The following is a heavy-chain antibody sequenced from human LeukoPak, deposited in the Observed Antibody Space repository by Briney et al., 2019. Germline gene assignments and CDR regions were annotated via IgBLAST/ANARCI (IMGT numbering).Heavy chain of an antibody. Sequence: SETLSLTCTVSGGSISSGGYYWSWIRQPPGKGLEWIGYIYHSGSTYYNPSLKSRVTISVDTSKNQFSLKLSSVTAADTAVYYCARGVGGYSSSDAFDIWGQGTMVTVSS. V-gene: IGHV4-30-2*01. CDR3: ARGVGGYSSSDAFDI. J-gene: IGHJ3*02. CDR2: IYHSGST. D-gene: IGHD6-13*01. CDR1: GGSISSGGYY.